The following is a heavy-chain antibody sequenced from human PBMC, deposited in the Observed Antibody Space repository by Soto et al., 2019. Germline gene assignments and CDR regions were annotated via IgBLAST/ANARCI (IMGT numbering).Heavy chain of an antibody. CDR2: ISSSSSTI. D-gene: IGHD3-9*01. CDR1: GFTFSSYS. CDR3: ARDQPRYYDILTGYWRAFDI. Sequence: PGGSLRLSCAASGFTFSSYSMNWVRQAPGKGLERFSYISSSSSTIYYADSVKGRFTISRDNAKNSLYLQMNSLRAEDTAVYYCARDQPRYYDILTGYWRAFDIWGQGTMVTVSS. V-gene: IGHV3-48*01. J-gene: IGHJ3*02.